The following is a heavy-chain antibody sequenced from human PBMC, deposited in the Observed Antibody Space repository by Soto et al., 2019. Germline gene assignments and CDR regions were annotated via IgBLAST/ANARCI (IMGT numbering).Heavy chain of an antibody. CDR1: GYNFIKYG. D-gene: IGHD2-2*01. Sequence: QVQLVQSGAEVKKPGASVKVSCKGLGYNFIKYGINWVRQAPGQGLELMGWISPYSGYTHSAQKFQGRLTLTIDTDATTAYMELRSLRSADTALDYCSREAIVVIPAAQPSHFDSWGQGTLVTVSS. V-gene: IGHV1-18*01. CDR3: SREAIVVIPAAQPSHFDS. CDR2: ISPYSGYT. J-gene: IGHJ4*02.